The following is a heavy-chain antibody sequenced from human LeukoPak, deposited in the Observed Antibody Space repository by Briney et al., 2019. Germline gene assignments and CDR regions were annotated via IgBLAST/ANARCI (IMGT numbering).Heavy chain of an antibody. D-gene: IGHD1-26*01. CDR3: ARERWEPPFYYYGMDV. J-gene: IGHJ6*02. V-gene: IGHV1-69*13. CDR2: IAPVFATP. Sequence: GASVKVSCKASGGTFSDYAISWVRQAPGQGLEWVGGIAPVFATPNYAQKFQGRVTITADESTSTTYMELKNLRSEDTAVFYCARERWEPPFYYYGMDVWGQGTTVTVSS. CDR1: GGTFSDYA.